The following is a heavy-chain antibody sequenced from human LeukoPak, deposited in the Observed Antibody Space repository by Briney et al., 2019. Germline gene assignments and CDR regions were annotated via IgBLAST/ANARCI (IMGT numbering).Heavy chain of an antibody. D-gene: IGHD5-24*01. CDR2: ISSSGSTM. CDR3: ARGGYNNHMNA. Sequence: GGSLRLSCAASGFDFTNYDMNGVRQAPGKGLEWITYISSSGSTMYYADSVKGRFTVSRDNAKSSLYLQMNSLRAEDTAVYYCARGGYNNHMNAWGQGALVTVSS. V-gene: IGHV3-48*03. J-gene: IGHJ5*02. CDR1: GFDFTNYD.